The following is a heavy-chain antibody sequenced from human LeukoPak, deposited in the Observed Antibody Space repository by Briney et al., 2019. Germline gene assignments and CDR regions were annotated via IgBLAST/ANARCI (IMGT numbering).Heavy chain of an antibody. CDR1: GFTFSSYS. J-gene: IGHJ4*02. CDR2: ISSSSSYI. V-gene: IGHV3-21*01. Sequence: GGSLRLSCAASGFTFSSYSTNWVRQAPGKGLEWVSFISSSSSYIYYADSVKGRFTISRDNAKNSLYLQMNSLRAEDTAVYYCARASSSWYYFDYWGQGTLVTVSS. CDR3: ARASSSWYYFDY. D-gene: IGHD6-13*01.